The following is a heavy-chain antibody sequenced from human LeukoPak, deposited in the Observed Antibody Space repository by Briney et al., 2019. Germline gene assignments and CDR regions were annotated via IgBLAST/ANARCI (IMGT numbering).Heavy chain of an antibody. CDR3: ARQISSSWYYFDY. CDR2: IYYSGST. Sequence: SETLSLTCTVSGGSVSSGSYYCSWIRQPPGKGLEWIGYIYYSGSTNYNPSLKSRVTISVDTSKNQFSLKLSSVTAADTAVYYCARQISSSWYYFDYWGQGTLVTVSS. J-gene: IGHJ4*02. D-gene: IGHD6-13*01. CDR1: GGSVSSGSYY. V-gene: IGHV4-61*01.